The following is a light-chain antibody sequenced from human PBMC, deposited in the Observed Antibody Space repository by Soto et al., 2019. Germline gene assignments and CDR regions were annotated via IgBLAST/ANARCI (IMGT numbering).Light chain of an antibody. CDR2: EVN. J-gene: IGLJ2*01. CDR3: SSYAGSNMVV. CDR1: SSDVGAYDY. Sequence: QSALTQPPSASGSPGQSVTISCTGTSSDVGAYDYVCWYQQHPGKAPKLMIYEVNKRPSGVPDRFSGSKSGNTASLTVSGLQAGDEADYYCSSYAGSNMVVFGGGTKLTVL. V-gene: IGLV2-8*01.